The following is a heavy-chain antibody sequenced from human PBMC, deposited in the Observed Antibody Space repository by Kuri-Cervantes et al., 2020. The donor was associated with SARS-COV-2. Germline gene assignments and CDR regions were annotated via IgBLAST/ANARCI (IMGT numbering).Heavy chain of an antibody. CDR1: GFTFNDYY. J-gene: IGHJ4*02. D-gene: IGHD6-19*01. CDR3: ARFGIGSTSWYFDY. V-gene: IGHV3-11*01. Sequence: SLKISCAASGFTFNDYYMSWIRQAPGKGLEWVSYISSTGNIIYYADSVKGRFTISRDNAKNSLYLQMSSLRAEDTAVYYCARFGIGSTSWYFDYWGQGTLVTVSS. CDR2: ISSTGNII.